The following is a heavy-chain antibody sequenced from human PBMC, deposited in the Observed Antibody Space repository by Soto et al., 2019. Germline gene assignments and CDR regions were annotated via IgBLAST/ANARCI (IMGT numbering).Heavy chain of an antibody. J-gene: IGHJ4*02. V-gene: IGHV3-48*03. CDR1: GVTFSSYE. D-gene: IGHD2-15*01. Sequence: EMQLVESGGGVVQPGGSLRLSCAASGVTFSSYEMHWVRQAPGKGLEWISYISSTGSGTHYADSVKGRFTMSRDNTKNSDSLQMSSLRAEDTAVYYCVRDLHEPLATDALRVANWGQGTQVTVSS. CDR2: ISSTGSGT. CDR3: VRDLHEPLATDALRVAN.